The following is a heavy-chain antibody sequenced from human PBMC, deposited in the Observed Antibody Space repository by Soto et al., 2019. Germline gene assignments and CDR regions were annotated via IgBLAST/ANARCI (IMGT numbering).Heavy chain of an antibody. V-gene: IGHV1-69*14. CDR1: GATFSSYA. Sequence: QVQLVQSGAEVRQPASSVKVSCKTSGATFSSYAITWVRQAPGQGLEWMGGIVPTVDTSTYAQKFQGRVTITADKFTNTVNMVLSSLRSDDTAVYYCVRVVAIPGYPDNWGQGTLVTVSS. D-gene: IGHD5-12*01. CDR2: IVPTVDTS. J-gene: IGHJ4*02. CDR3: VRVVAIPGYPDN.